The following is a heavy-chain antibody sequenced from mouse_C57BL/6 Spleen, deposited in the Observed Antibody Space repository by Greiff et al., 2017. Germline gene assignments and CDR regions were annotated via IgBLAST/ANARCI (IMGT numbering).Heavy chain of an antibody. Sequence: QVQLQQSGAELVKPGASVKLSCKASGYTFTSYWMQWVKQRPGQGLEWIGEIDPSDSYTNYNQKFKGKATLTVDTSSSTAYMQLSGLTSEDSAVYYGARRGDSSGYVNAMDYWGQGTSVTVSS. CDR3: ARRGDSSGYVNAMDY. CDR1: GYTFTSYW. D-gene: IGHD3-2*02. CDR2: IDPSDSYT. J-gene: IGHJ4*01. V-gene: IGHV1-50*01.